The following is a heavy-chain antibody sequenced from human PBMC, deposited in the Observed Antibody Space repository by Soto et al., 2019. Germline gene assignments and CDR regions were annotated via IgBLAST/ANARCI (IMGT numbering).Heavy chain of an antibody. CDR3: ATMTGYYDFWSGYLGPPSQDDY. CDR1: GVTVCSYW. CDR2: INSDGSST. Sequence: VGSLRLSCAASGVTVCSYWMHCVRQAAGKWLVRVSRINSDGSSTSYADSVKGRFTISRDNAKNTLYLQMNSLRAEDTAVYYCATMTGYYDFWSGYLGPPSQDDYWGEGSLVTVSS. V-gene: IGHV3-74*01. J-gene: IGHJ4*02. D-gene: IGHD3-3*01.